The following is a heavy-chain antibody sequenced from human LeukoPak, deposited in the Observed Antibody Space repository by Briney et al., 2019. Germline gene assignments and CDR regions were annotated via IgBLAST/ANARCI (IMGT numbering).Heavy chain of an antibody. CDR2: ISAYNGNT. V-gene: IGHV1-18*01. J-gene: IGHJ5*02. CDR3: ARGPIAVAGTGYWFDP. D-gene: IGHD6-19*01. Sequence: ASVKVSCKASGYTFTSYGISWVRQAPGQGLEWMGWISAYNGNTNYAQKLQGRVTMTTDTSTSTAYMELSSLRSEDTAVYYCARGPIAVAGTGYWFDPWGQGTLVTVSS. CDR1: GYTFTSYG.